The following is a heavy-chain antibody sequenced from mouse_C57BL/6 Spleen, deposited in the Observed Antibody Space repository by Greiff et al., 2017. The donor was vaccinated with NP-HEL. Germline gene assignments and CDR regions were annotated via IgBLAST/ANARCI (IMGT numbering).Heavy chain of an antibody. V-gene: IGHV1-82*01. Sequence: QVQLKQSGPELVKPGASVKISCKASGYAFSSSWMNWVKQRPGKGLEWIGRIYPGDGDTNYNGKFKGKATLTADKSSSTAYMQLSSLTSEDSAVYFCARSWGSAMDYWGQGTSVTVSS. CDR1: GYAFSSSW. CDR3: ARSWGSAMDY. CDR2: IYPGDGDT. J-gene: IGHJ4*01. D-gene: IGHD1-1*01.